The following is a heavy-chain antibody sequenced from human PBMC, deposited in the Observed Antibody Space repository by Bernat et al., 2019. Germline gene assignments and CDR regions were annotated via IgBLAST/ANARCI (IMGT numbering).Heavy chain of an antibody. CDR2: INFNNGDT. J-gene: IGHJ6*02. V-gene: IGHV1-2*04. Sequence: QVHLVQSGAEVMKPGASVKVSCKASGYTLTGYYIHWVRQAPGQGLEWMGWINFNNGDTNYAQTFQGSVTMTRDTTISTVYMDLSRLRSDDTAVHYCARSGYYYGLDVWGQGTTVTVSS. D-gene: IGHD3-10*01. CDR1: GYTLTGYY. CDR3: ARSGYYYGLDV.